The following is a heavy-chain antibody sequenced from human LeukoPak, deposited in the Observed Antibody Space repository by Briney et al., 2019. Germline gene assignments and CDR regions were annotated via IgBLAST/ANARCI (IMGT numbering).Heavy chain of an antibody. CDR3: ASYCSGGSCYSFSVY. V-gene: IGHV3-48*03. Sequence: PGGSLRLSCAASGFTFSSYEMNWVRQAPGKGLAWVSYISSSGSTIYYADSVKVRFTISRDNAKNSLYLQMNSLRAEDTAVYYCASYCSGGSCYSFSVYWGQGTLVTVSS. CDR1: GFTFSSYE. D-gene: IGHD2-15*01. CDR2: ISSSGSTI. J-gene: IGHJ4*02.